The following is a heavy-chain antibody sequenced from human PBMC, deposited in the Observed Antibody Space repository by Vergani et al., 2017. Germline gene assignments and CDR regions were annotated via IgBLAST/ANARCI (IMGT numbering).Heavy chain of an antibody. CDR2: ISSSSSYI. CDR3: ATSSGGEMFNWFDP. V-gene: IGHV3-21*01. J-gene: IGHJ5*02. D-gene: IGHD2-15*01. CDR1: GFTFSSYS. Sequence: VQLVESGGGVVQPGRSLRLSFAASGFTFSSYSMNWVRQAPGKGLEWVSSISSSSSYIYYADSVKGRFTISRDNAKNSLYLQMNSLRAEDTAVYYCATSSGGEMFNWFDPWGQGTLVTVSS.